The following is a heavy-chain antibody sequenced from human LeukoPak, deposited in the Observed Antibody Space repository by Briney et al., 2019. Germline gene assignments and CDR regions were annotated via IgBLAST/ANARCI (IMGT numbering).Heavy chain of an antibody. Sequence: TGGSLTLSCRPSGFIFSIYSMKCLRHAPGKGVEWGSVIPTEGAPTYYADSGRARLTISRDNSKNILYVQMNILRADDTAAYYCVKDGNCRDSICAPKIVVAGYIARWGQGTQVTVSA. D-gene: IGHD6-19*01. CDR2: IPTEGAPT. J-gene: IGHJ4*02. CDR1: GFIFSIYS. V-gene: IGHV3-23*01. CDR3: VKDGNCRDSICAPKIVVAGYIAR.